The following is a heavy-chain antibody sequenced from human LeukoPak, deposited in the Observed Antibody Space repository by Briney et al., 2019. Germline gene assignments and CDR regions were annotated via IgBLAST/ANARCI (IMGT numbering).Heavy chain of an antibody. CDR2: ISYDGSNK. CDR1: GFTFSSYA. D-gene: IGHD5-18*01. CDR3: ARLVDTAMV. Sequence: GRSLRLSCAASGFTFSSYAMHWVRQAPGKGLEWVAVISYDGSNKYYADSVKGRFTISRDNSKNTLYLQMNSLRAEDTAAYYCARLVDTAMVWGQGTLVTVSS. V-gene: IGHV3-30-3*01. J-gene: IGHJ4*02.